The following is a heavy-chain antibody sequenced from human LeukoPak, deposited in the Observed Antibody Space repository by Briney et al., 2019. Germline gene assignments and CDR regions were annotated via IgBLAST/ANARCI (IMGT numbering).Heavy chain of an antibody. CDR1: NGSISSYY. J-gene: IGHJ6*03. CDR3: ARGAQYYCGSAYYYMDV. Sequence: SETLSLTCTVSNGSISSYYWSWIRQPPGKGLKWIGYIYYSGSTNYNPSLKSRVTISVDTSKNQFSLKLSSVTAADTAVYYCARGAQYYCGSAYYYMDVWGKGTMVTISS. V-gene: IGHV4-59*01. CDR2: IYYSGST. D-gene: IGHD3-10*01.